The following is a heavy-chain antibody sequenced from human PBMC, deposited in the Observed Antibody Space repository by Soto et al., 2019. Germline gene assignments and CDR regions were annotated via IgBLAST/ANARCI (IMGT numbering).Heavy chain of an antibody. Sequence: EVQLLESGGALVQPGGSLRLSCVASGFTFRTYSMSWVRQVPGKGLEWVSVVSGGGGSTYYAGSVRGRFTIFRDNSKNTLYLQMNNLRDEDTAVYYCAKDRHCGGGTCQRSYFDHWGQGTPVTVSS. V-gene: IGHV3-23*01. D-gene: IGHD2-15*01. CDR2: VSGGGGST. CDR1: GFTFRTYS. J-gene: IGHJ4*02. CDR3: AKDRHCGGGTCQRSYFDH.